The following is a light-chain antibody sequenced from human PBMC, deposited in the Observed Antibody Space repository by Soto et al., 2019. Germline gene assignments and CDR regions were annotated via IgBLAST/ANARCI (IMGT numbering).Light chain of an antibody. CDR2: DAS. CDR1: QSLRSAY. Sequence: EIVLTQSPATLSLSPGERATLSCRASQSLRSAYLAWYQQKPGQAPRLLIYDASDRATGIPARFSGSGSGTDITLTISSLEPEDFAVYYCQQRSNWTRDLTFGGGTKVEIK. CDR3: QQRSNWTRDLT. J-gene: IGKJ4*01. V-gene: IGKV3-11*01.